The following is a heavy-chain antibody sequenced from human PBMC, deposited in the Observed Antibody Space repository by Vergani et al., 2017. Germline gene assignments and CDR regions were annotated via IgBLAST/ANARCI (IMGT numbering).Heavy chain of an antibody. V-gene: IGHV3-33*01. Sequence: QVQLVESGGGVVQPGRSLRLSCAASGFTFSSYGMHWVRQAPGKGLEWVAVIWYDGSNNYYGDSVKGRFTISRDNSKKTLYLQMNSLRAEDTAVYYCARDPQYYDFWSGLDVWGKGTTVTVSS. CDR1: GFTFSSYG. CDR2: IWYDGSNN. J-gene: IGHJ6*04. CDR3: ARDPQYYDFWSGLDV. D-gene: IGHD3-3*01.